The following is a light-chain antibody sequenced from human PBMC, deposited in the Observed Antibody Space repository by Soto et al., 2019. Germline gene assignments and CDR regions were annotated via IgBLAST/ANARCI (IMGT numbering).Light chain of an antibody. CDR2: AAS. CDR3: LQDYTFPYT. CDR1: QGIKND. J-gene: IGKJ2*01. V-gene: IGKV1-6*01. Sequence: AIQMTQSPSSLSASVGDRVTITCRASQGIKNDVAWYQQKPGKAPKLLIYAASSFQSGVPPRFSGSGSGTDFTLTISSLQPEDFATYYCLQDYTFPYTFGQGIKLEIK.